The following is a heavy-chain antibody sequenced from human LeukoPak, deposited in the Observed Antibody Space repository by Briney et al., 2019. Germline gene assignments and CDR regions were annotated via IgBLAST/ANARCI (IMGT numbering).Heavy chain of an antibody. CDR3: AREGYYYDSSGYSPGGAFDI. V-gene: IGHV1-69*13. Sequence: SVKVSCKASGGTFSSYAISWVRQAPGQGLEWMGGIIPIFGTANYAQKFQGRVTITADESTSTAYMELSSLRSGDTAVYYCAREGYYYDSSGYSPGGAFDIWGQGTMVTVSS. D-gene: IGHD3-22*01. J-gene: IGHJ3*02. CDR1: GGTFSSYA. CDR2: IIPIFGTA.